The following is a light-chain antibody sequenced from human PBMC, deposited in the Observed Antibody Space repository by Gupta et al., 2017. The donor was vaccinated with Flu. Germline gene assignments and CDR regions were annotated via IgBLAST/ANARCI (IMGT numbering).Light chain of an antibody. CDR2: KNN. J-gene: IGLJ2*01. V-gene: IGLV1-44*01. CDR3: AAWDDSRNDVV. Sequence: QSVLTQPPSASGTPGQRVTISCSGSNSNIGSNTVNWYQQFPGTAPKLLIFKNNQRPSGVPDRFSGSKSGTSASLAISGLQSEDEADYYCAAWDDSRNDVVFGGGTKLTVL. CDR1: NSNIGSNT.